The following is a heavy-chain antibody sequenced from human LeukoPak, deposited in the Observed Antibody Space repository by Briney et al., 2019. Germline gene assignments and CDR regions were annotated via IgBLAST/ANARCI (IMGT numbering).Heavy chain of an antibody. V-gene: IGHV3-30-3*01. J-gene: IGHJ4*02. CDR1: GLTFRNYV. CDR2: TSSDSNVK. CDR3: AREGYYGSGSPPSLYFDY. D-gene: IGHD3-10*01. Sequence: GGSLRLSCAASGLTFRNYVIHWVRQAPDKGLEWVAVTSSDSNVKLYADSVKGRFTISRDNSRSTLYLQMNSLRPEDTAIYYCAREGYYGSGSPPSLYFDYWGQGTLVTVSS.